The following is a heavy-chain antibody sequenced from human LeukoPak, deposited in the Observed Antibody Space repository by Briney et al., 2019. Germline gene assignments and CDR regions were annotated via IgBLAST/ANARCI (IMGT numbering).Heavy chain of an antibody. J-gene: IGHJ6*03. CDR2: MNPNSGNT. V-gene: IGHV1-8*01. CDR1: GYTFTSYD. D-gene: IGHD2-8*01. Sequence: ASVKVSCKASGYTFTSYDINWVRQATGQGLEWMGWMNPNSGNTGYVQKFQGRVTMTRNTSISTAYMELSSLRSEDTAVYYCARAYCTNGVCYMNYMDVWGKGTTVTVSS. CDR3: ARAYCTNGVCYMNYMDV.